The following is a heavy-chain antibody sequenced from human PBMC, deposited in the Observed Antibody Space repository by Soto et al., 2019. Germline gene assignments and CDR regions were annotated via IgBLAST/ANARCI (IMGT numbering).Heavy chain of an antibody. CDR1: GYSFSDYS. D-gene: IGHD3-3*01. V-gene: IGHV1-2*04. CDR3: AREISRVTDWSAYYIGHYYYTMDV. CDR2: INPTTGGT. J-gene: IGHJ6*02. Sequence: ASVKVSCKASGYSFSDYSIHWVRQAPGQGLEWMGWINPTTGGTNYAQKFQGWVTVTRDTSIRTAYMELSRLRSDDTAVYYCAREISRVTDWSAYYIGHYYYTMDVWGQGTTVTVSS.